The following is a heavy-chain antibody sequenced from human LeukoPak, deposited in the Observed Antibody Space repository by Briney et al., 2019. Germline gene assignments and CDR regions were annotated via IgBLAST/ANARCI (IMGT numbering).Heavy chain of an antibody. V-gene: IGHV4-39*07. J-gene: IGHJ3*02. D-gene: IGHD3-22*01. CDR1: GGSISSSSYY. Sequence: SETLSLTCTVSGGSISSSSYYWGWIRQPPGKGLEWIGNVYYSGSTYYNPSVKSRVTISVDTSQNQFSLKLSSVTAADTAVYYCARRKGSSGPDRNAFDIWGQGTVFTVSS. CDR2: VYYSGST. CDR3: ARRKGSSGPDRNAFDI.